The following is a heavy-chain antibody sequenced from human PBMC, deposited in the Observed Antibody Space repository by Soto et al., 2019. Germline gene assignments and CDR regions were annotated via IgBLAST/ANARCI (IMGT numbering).Heavy chain of an antibody. J-gene: IGHJ4*02. V-gene: IGHV5-51*01. CDR1: GYSFTSYW. D-gene: IGHD2-2*02. Sequence: GESLKISCTGSGYSFTSYWIGWVRQMPGKGLECMGIIYLGDSDTRYSPSFQGQVTISADKSISTAYLQWSSLKASDTAMYYCARQTYCSSTSCYTVDSWSQGTLVTVSS. CDR2: IYLGDSDT. CDR3: ARQTYCSSTSCYTVDS.